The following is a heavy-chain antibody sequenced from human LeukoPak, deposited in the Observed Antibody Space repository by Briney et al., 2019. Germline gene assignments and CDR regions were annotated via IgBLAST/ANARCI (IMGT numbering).Heavy chain of an antibody. J-gene: IGHJ5*02. D-gene: IGHD3-10*01. CDR3: ARASPCAMVRGRQCGGLDP. CDR2: INPNSGGT. V-gene: IGHV1-2*02. CDR1: GYTFTGYY. Sequence: ASVKVSCKASGYTFTGYYMHWVRQAPGQGLEWMGWINPNSGGTNYAQKFQGRVTMTRDTSISTAYMELSRLRSDDTAVYYCARASPCAMVRGRQCGGLDPWGQGTLVTVSS.